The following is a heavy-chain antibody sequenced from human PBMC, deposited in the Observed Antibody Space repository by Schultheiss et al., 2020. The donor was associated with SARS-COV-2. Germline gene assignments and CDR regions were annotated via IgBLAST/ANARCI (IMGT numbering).Heavy chain of an antibody. CDR2: ISGSGGST. D-gene: IGHD6-6*01. V-gene: IGHV3-23*01. CDR3: ARDRFRIAARPRYNWFDP. J-gene: IGHJ5*02. Sequence: GGSLRLSCAASGFTFSSYAMSWVRQAPGKGLEWVSAISGSGGSTYYADSVKGRFTISRDNSKNTLYLQMNSLRVEDTAVYYCARDRFRIAARPRYNWFDPWGQGTLVTVSS. CDR1: GFTFSSYA.